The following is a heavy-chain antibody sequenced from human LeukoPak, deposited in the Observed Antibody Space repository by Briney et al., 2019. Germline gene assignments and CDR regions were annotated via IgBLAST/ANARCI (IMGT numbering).Heavy chain of an antibody. CDR2: IKQDGSEK. V-gene: IGHV3-7*01. D-gene: IGHD1-7*01. CDR3: ARAGSFWHYDY. Sequence: GGSLRLSCAASGFTFSGFWMSWVRQTPGKGLEWVANIKQDGSEKYYVDSVKGRFTISRDNAKNSLSLQMNGLRVEDTAVYYCARAGSFWHYDYWGQGTLVTVSS. CDR1: GFTFSGFW. J-gene: IGHJ4*02.